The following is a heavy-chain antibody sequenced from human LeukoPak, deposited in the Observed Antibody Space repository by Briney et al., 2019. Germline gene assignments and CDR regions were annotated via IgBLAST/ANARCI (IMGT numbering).Heavy chain of an antibody. D-gene: IGHD5-24*01. CDR2: INPNSGGT. Sequence: GASVKVSCKASGYTFTDYYMHWVRQPPGQGLEWMGWINPNSGGTNYAQQFQGRVTMTRDTSISTAYMELSRLRSDDTAVYYCAREMRLQSDYWGQGTLVTVSS. V-gene: IGHV1-2*02. CDR3: AREMRLQSDY. J-gene: IGHJ4*02. CDR1: GYTFTDYY.